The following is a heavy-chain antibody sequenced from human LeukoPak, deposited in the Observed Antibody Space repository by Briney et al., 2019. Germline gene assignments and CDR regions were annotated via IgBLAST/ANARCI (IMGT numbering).Heavy chain of an antibody. J-gene: IGHJ4*02. V-gene: IGHV4-38-2*01. Sequence: PSETLSLTCAVSGYSISSGYYWGWIRQPPGKGLEWIGSIYHSGSTYYNPSLKSRVTISVDTSTNQFSLKLSSVTAADTAVYYCAGSAAMTNFDYWGQGTLVTVSS. CDR1: GYSISSGYY. CDR3: AGSAAMTNFDY. CDR2: IYHSGST. D-gene: IGHD2-2*01.